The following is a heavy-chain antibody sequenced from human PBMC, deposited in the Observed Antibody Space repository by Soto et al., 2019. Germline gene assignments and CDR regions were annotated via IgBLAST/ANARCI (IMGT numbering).Heavy chain of an antibody. CDR3: SRTLTEYSRSGNWFDP. J-gene: IGHJ5*02. CDR1: GGSISSSSYY. D-gene: IGHD6-13*01. V-gene: IGHV4-39*01. Sequence: QLQLQESGPGLVKPSETLSLTCTVSGGSISSSSYYWGWIRQPPGKGLGWIGSIYYSGSTYYNPSLKSRVTISVDTSKNQFSLKLSSVTAADTAVYYWSRTLTEYSRSGNWFDPWGQGTLVTVSS. CDR2: IYYSGST.